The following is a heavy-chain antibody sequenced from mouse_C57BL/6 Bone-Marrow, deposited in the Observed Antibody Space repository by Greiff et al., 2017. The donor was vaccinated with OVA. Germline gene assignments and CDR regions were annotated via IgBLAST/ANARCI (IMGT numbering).Heavy chain of an antibody. D-gene: IGHD1-1*01. Sequence: QVQLQQSGAELMKPGASVKLSCKATGYTFTGYWIEWVKQRPGHGLEWIGEIVPGSGSTNYNEKFKGKATFTADTSSNTAYMQLSRLTTEDSAIYCSAGEYYYGSSYWYFDVWSAGTAVTVSS. CDR1: GYTFTGYW. CDR2: IVPGSGST. J-gene: IGHJ1*01. V-gene: IGHV1-9*01. CDR3: AGEYYYGSSYWYFDV.